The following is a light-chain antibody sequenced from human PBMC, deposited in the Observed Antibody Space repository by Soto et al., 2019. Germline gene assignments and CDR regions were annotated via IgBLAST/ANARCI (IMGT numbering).Light chain of an antibody. CDR2: EVT. CDR1: SSDVGYSNR. V-gene: IGLV2-18*02. Sequence: QSALTQPPSVSGSPGQSVTISCTGTSSDVGYSNRVSWYQQPPGTAPKLMIYEVTNRPSGVPDRFSGSKSGNTASLTISGLQAEDEADYYCTSHTTSGTLVFGGGTKVTVL. CDR3: TSHTTSGTLV. J-gene: IGLJ3*02.